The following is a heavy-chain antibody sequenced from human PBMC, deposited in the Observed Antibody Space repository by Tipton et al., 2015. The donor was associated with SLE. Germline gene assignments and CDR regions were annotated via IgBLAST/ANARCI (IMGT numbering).Heavy chain of an antibody. J-gene: IGHJ4*02. D-gene: IGHD4-17*01. CDR3: ARIHPNNYGDYGPFDY. Sequence: LRLSCTVSSYSISSGYYWGWIRQPPGKGLEWIGSIYHSGSIYYSGNTYYNPSLESRVTISADTFKDQFSLKVTSVTAADTAVYFCARIHPNNYGDYGPFDYWGQGILVTVSS. V-gene: IGHV4-38-2*02. CDR1: SYSISSGYY. CDR2: IYYSGNT.